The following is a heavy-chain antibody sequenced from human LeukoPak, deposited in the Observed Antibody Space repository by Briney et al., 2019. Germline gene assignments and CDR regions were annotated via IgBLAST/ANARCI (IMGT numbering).Heavy chain of an antibody. CDR1: GYTFTGYY. D-gene: IGHD5/OR15-5a*01. J-gene: IGHJ4*02. CDR3: ATARDRNSVYSSFDY. CDR2: INPNSGGT. Sequence: GASVKVSCKASGYTFTGYYIHWVRQAPGQGLEWMGWINPNSGGTNYAQYFQGRVTMTRDTSISTAYMELTSLRSDDTAVYYCATARDRNSVYSSFDYWGQGTLVTVSS. V-gene: IGHV1-2*02.